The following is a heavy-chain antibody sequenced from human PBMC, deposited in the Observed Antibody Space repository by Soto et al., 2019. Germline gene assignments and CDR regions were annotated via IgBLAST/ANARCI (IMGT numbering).Heavy chain of an antibody. J-gene: IGHJ4*02. Sequence: QVQLVQSGAEVKKPGSSVKVSCKASGGTFSSYAISWVRQAPGQRLEWMGGIIPIFDTANSAQSFQGRVTITADEATNTAYMELSSLRSDDTAVYYCARGHGYTGAHLDYWGQGTLVTVSS. CDR3: ARGHGYTGAHLDY. V-gene: IGHV1-69*01. CDR2: IIPIFDTA. CDR1: GGTFSSYA. D-gene: IGHD6-25*01.